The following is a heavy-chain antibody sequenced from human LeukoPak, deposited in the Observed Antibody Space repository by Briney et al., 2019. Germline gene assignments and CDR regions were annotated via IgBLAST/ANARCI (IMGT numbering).Heavy chain of an antibody. D-gene: IGHD2/OR15-2a*01. CDR3: AREIYGPTEDPRSMYYFDY. Sequence: SETLSLTCTVSGGSISSSSYYWGWIRQPPGKGLEWIGSIYYSGSTNYNPSLKSRVTISVDTSKNQFSLKLSSVTAADTAVYYCAREIYGPTEDPRSMYYFDYWGQGTLVTVSS. CDR2: IYYSGST. CDR1: GGSISSSSYY. J-gene: IGHJ4*02. V-gene: IGHV4-39*07.